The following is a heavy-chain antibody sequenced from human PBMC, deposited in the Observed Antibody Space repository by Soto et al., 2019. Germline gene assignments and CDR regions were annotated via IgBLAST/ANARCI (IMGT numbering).Heavy chain of an antibody. V-gene: IGHV1-18*01. Sequence: ASVKVSCKASSYTSTTYGITWVRQAPGQGLEWMGWIGVHSGNTNYAQKVQDRVTMTTDTSTNTAYMELRSLRSDDTAVYYCARWIRGNYYDSGRYRVQTYFASWGQRTLVTVSS. CDR1: SYTSTTYG. J-gene: IGHJ4*01. CDR3: ARWIRGNYYDSGRYRVQTYFAS. CDR2: IGVHSGNT. D-gene: IGHD3-10*01.